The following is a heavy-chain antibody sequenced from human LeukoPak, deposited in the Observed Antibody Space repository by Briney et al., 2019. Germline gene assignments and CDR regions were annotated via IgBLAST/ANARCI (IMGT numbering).Heavy chain of an antibody. CDR1: GYTFTNYG. V-gene: IGHV1-18*01. CDR3: ARGDSSGYLPDY. J-gene: IGHJ4*02. Sequence: ASVKVSCKASGYTFTNYGISWVRQAPGQGLECMGWISAYNGNTKYVQKFQGRVTMTRDMSTSTVYMELSSLRSEDTAVYYCARGDSSGYLPDYWGQGTLVTVSS. CDR2: ISAYNGNT. D-gene: IGHD3-22*01.